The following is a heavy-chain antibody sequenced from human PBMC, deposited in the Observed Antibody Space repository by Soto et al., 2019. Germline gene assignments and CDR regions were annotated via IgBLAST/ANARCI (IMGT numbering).Heavy chain of an antibody. V-gene: IGHV3-11*05. CDR3: ARDLDYYGLDV. J-gene: IGHJ6*02. CDR2: ISSSSSYT. CDR1: GFTFSDYY. Sequence: QVQLVESGGGLVKPGGSLRLSCAASGFTFSDYYMSWIRQAPGKGLEWVSYISSSSSYTNYADSVKGRFTISRDNAKNSLYLQMNSLSAEDTAVYYCARDLDYYGLDVWGQGTTVTVSS.